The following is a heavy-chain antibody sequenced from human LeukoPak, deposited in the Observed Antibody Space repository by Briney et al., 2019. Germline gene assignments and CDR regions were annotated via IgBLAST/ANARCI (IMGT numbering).Heavy chain of an antibody. V-gene: IGHV3-30*18. J-gene: IGHJ4*02. D-gene: IGHD5-24*01. CDR1: GFTFSSYG. Sequence: PGGSLRLSCAASGFTFSSYGMHWGRQAPGKGLEWVAVISYDGSNKYYADSVKGRFTISRDNSKNTLYLQMNSLRAEDTAVYYCAKADGYRAGDYWGQGTLVTVSS. CDR2: ISYDGSNK. CDR3: AKADGYRAGDY.